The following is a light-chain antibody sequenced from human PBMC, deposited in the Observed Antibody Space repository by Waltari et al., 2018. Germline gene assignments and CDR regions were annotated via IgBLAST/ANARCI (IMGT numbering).Light chain of an antibody. Sequence: EIVLTQSPDTLSLSPGERATLSCRASQYVTSSYLAWYQQKPGQGPRLLIYAASARATGIPDRFSGGGSGTDFTLTISRLEPEDFAVYFCQQYGSSLVTFGGGTEVEIK. CDR3: QQYGSSLVT. V-gene: IGKV3-20*01. CDR2: AAS. J-gene: IGKJ4*01. CDR1: QYVTSSY.